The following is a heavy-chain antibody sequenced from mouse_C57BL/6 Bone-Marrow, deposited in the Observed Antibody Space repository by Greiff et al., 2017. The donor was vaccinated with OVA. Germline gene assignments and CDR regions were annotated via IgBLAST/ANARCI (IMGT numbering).Heavy chain of an antibody. Sequence: QVQLQQPGAELVKPGASVKLSCKASGYTFTSYWMHWVKQRPGQGLEWIGMIHPNSGSTNYNEKFKSKATLTVDKSSSTAYMQLSSLTSEDSAVDYCARNDGYFPYFDYWGQGTTLTVSS. CDR1: GYTFTSYW. CDR3: ARNDGYFPYFDY. D-gene: IGHD2-3*01. CDR2: IHPNSGST. V-gene: IGHV1-64*01. J-gene: IGHJ2*01.